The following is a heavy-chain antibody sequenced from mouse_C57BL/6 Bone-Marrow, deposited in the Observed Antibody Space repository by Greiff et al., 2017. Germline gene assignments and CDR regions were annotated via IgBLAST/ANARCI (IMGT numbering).Heavy chain of an antibody. V-gene: IGHV1-5*01. Sequence: EVQLQQSGTVLARPGASVKMSCKTSGYTFTSYWMHWVKQRPGQGLEWIGAIYPGNSDTSYNQKFKGKAKLTAVTSASTAYMELSSLTKEDSAVYYCTRGLLWELGFAYWGQGTLVTVSA. CDR2: IYPGNSDT. J-gene: IGHJ3*01. CDR3: TRGLLWELGFAY. D-gene: IGHD2-1*01. CDR1: GYTFTSYW.